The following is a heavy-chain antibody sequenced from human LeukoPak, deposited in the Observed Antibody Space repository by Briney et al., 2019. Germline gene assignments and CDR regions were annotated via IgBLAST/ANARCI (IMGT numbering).Heavy chain of an antibody. CDR1: GYTFTTYD. D-gene: IGHD1-26*01. CDR2: ISAYNGYT. CDR3: ARDSSGSHPGSDAFDI. J-gene: IGHJ3*02. Sequence: ASVKVSCKASGYTFTTYDISWVRQAPGQGLEWMGWISAYNGYTNHAQKFQDRATMTTDTSTRTAYMEVRSLRSDDTAVYYCARDSSGSHPGSDAFDIWGQGTMVTVSS. V-gene: IGHV1-18*01.